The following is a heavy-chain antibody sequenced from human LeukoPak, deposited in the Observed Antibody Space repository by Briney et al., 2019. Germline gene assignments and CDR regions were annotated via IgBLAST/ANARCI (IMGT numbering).Heavy chain of an antibody. Sequence: PGGSLRLSCETSGFIFSNCWMTWVRQAPGKGLEWVSSISSSSSYIYYADSVKGRFTISRDNAKNSLYLQMNSLRAEDTAVYYCARPKWELPMGGWFDPWGQGTLVTVSS. D-gene: IGHD1-26*01. CDR1: GFIFSNCW. CDR3: ARPKWELPMGGWFDP. V-gene: IGHV3-21*01. CDR2: ISSSSSYI. J-gene: IGHJ5*02.